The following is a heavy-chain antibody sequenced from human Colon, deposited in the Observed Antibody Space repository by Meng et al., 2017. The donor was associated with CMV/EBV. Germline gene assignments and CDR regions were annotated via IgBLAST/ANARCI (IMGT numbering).Heavy chain of an antibody. CDR1: GFTFSSYS. CDR2: ISSSSSYI. CDR3: ARDAYYDTSGYYSPLHY. V-gene: IGHV3-21*01. J-gene: IGHJ4*02. D-gene: IGHD3-22*01. Sequence: GALKISCAASGFTFSSYSMNWVRQAPGKGLEWVSSISSSSSYIYYADSVKGRFTISRDNAKNSLYLQMNSLRAEDTAVYYCARDAYYDTSGYYSPLHYWGQGTLVTVSS.